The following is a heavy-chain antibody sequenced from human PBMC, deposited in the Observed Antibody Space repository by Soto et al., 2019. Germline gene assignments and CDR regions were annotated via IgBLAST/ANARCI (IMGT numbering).Heavy chain of an antibody. V-gene: IGHV3-74*01. CDR3: ARGNFSVDTCVVGGPH. CDR2: INSGGSRT. Sequence: EVQLAESGGGLVQPGGSLRLSCAASGFIFNSHWMHWVRQAPGKGLVWVARINSGGSRTNYADSVKGRFTISRDNAKDPLYLNMNSLRVEDTVIYCSARGNFSVDTCVVGGPHWGQGTLVTVAS. CDR1: GFIFNSHW. D-gene: IGHD3-16*01. J-gene: IGHJ4*02.